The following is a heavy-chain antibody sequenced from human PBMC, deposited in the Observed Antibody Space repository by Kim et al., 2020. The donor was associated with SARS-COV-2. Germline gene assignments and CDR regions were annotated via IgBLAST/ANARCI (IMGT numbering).Heavy chain of an antibody. D-gene: IGHD3-10*01. CDR3: ARDYGSGSPTSDYRMDV. Sequence: GGSLRLSCAASGFTFSSYAMHWVRQAPGRGLEWVAVISYDGSNKYYADSVKGRFTISRDNSKNTLYLQMNSLRAEDTALYYCARDYGSGSPTSDYRMDV. CDR1: GFTFSSYA. J-gene: IGHJ6*01. V-gene: IGHV3-30*04. CDR2: ISYDGSNK.